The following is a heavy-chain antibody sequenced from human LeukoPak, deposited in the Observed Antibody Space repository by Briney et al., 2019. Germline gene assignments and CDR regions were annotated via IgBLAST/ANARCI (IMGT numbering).Heavy chain of an antibody. CDR1: GYTFTHYY. J-gene: IGHJ4*02. CDR2: IVPSSGST. CDR3: ARDYRIDGYNRGVDH. Sequence: ASVKVSCKSSGYTFTHYYIHWVRQAPGQGLEWLGMIVPSSGSTSYGQQFLGRVTMTRDTSTTTVHMELSGLRSDDTAVYYCARDYRIDGYNRGVDHWGQGTLVTVSS. V-gene: IGHV1-46*01. D-gene: IGHD5-24*01.